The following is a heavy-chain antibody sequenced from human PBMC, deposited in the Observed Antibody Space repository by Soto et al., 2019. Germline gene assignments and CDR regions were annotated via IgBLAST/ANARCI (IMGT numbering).Heavy chain of an antibody. CDR1: GFTFSKYG. J-gene: IGHJ6*02. Sequence: EVQLVESGGGLVKPGGSLRLSCAASGFTFSKYGIHWVRQAPGKGLEWVSFISSRSTFIYYGDSVKGRFTVSRDNAKNSLYLQMNSLRAEDTAVYYCARDPYGSTRDVYYYGIDVWGQGTTVTVSS. D-gene: IGHD3-10*01. CDR2: ISSRSTFI. V-gene: IGHV3-21*01. CDR3: ARDPYGSTRDVYYYGIDV.